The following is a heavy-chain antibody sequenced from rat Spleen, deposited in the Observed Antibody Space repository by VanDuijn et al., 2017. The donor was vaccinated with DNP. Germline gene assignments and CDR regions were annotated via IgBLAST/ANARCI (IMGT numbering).Heavy chain of an antibody. V-gene: IGHV5-25*01. J-gene: IGHJ3*01. CDR2: VTNTGGST. Sequence: EVQLVESGGGLVQPGRSMKLSCAALGFTFSKYYMAWVRQAPTKGLEWVASVTNTGGSTYHPDSVKGRFTISRDSAKSTLYLQMNSLRSEDTATYYCLGFAYWGQGTLVTVSS. CDR1: GFTFSKYY. CDR3: LGFAY.